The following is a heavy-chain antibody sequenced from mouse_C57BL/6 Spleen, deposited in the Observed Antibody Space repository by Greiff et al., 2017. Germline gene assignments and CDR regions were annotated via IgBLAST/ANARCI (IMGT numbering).Heavy chain of an antibody. V-gene: IGHV1-26*01. Sequence: EVQLQQSGPELVKPGASVKISCKASGYTFTDYYMNWVKQSHGKSLEWIGDINPNNGGTSYNQKFKGKATLTVDKSSSTAYMALRSLTSEDSAVYYCARGYGSSYGYFDYWGQGTTLTVSS. D-gene: IGHD1-1*01. CDR3: ARGYGSSYGYFDY. CDR2: INPNNGGT. CDR1: GYTFTDYY. J-gene: IGHJ2*01.